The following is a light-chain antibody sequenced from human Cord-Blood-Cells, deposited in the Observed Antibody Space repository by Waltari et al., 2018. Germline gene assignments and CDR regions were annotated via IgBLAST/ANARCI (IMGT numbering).Light chain of an antibody. CDR3: QVWDSSSDHVV. J-gene: IGLJ2*01. CDR1: NIGSKR. CDR2: DAS. V-gene: IGLV3-21*03. Sequence: SYVLTQPPPVSVAPGKTARITCGGNNIGSKRVHWYQQKPGQAPGLVVYDASDRPPGIPERFSGSNSGNTATLTISRVEAGDEADYYCQVWDSSSDHVVFGGGTKLTVL.